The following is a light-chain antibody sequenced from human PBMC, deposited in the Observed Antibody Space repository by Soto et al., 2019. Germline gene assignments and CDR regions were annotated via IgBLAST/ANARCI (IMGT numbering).Light chain of an antibody. Sequence: QSALTQPASVSGSPGQSITISCTGTSSDIGTYNLVSWYQHYPGKAPKLMIYEGIKRPSGVSNRFSGSKSGNTASLTIAGLPPEDADDYCCCSYAGSSTMTFGGGTQLTVL. J-gene: IGLJ7*01. CDR3: CSYAGSSTMT. V-gene: IGLV2-23*01. CDR1: SSDIGTYNL. CDR2: EGI.